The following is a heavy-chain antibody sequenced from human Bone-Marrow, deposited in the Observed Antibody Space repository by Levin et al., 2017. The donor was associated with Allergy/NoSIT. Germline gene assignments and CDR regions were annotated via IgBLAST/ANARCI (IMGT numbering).Heavy chain of an antibody. D-gene: IGHD3-10*01. Sequence: SETLSLTCAVYGGSFSGYYWSWIRQPPGKGLEWIGEINHSGSTNYNPSLKSRVTISVDTSKNQFSLKLSSVTAADTAVYYCARSMVRGVRNGKNAFDIWGQGTMVTVSS. J-gene: IGHJ3*02. V-gene: IGHV4-34*01. CDR2: INHSGST. CDR1: GGSFSGYY. CDR3: ARSMVRGVRNGKNAFDI.